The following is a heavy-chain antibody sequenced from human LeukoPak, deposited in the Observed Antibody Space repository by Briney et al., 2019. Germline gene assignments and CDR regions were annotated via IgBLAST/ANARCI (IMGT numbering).Heavy chain of an antibody. D-gene: IGHD5-12*01. J-gene: IGHJ4*02. Sequence: ASVKVSCKASGYTFTGYYMHWVRQAPGQGLEWMGWINPNSGGTNYAQKFQGWVTMTRDTSISTAYMELSRLRSDDTAVYYCARNNIVATLYFDYWGQGTLVTVSS. V-gene: IGHV1-2*04. CDR3: ARNNIVATLYFDY. CDR2: INPNSGGT. CDR1: GYTFTGYY.